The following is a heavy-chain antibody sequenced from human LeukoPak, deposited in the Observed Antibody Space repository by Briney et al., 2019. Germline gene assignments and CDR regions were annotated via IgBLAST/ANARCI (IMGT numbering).Heavy chain of an antibody. J-gene: IGHJ4*02. D-gene: IGHD5-12*01. Sequence: SVKVSCKASGGTFSSYAISWVRQAPGQGLEWMGRIIPILGIANYAQKFQGRVTITADKSTSTAYMELSSLRSEDTAVYYCARDHNSDYDLFDYWGQGTLVTVSS. CDR1: GGTFSSYA. CDR2: IIPILGIA. V-gene: IGHV1-69*04. CDR3: ARDHNSDYDLFDY.